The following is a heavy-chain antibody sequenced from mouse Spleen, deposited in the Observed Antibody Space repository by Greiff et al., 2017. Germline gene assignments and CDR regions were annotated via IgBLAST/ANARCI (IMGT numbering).Heavy chain of an antibody. Sequence: EVQLVESGGGLVKPGGSLKLSCAASGFTFSDYGMHWVRQAPEKGLEWVAYISSGSSTIYYADTVKGRFTISRDNAKNTLFLQMTSLRSEDTAMYYCASPLTGTRAMDYWGQGTSVTVSS. CDR2: ISSGSSTI. V-gene: IGHV5-17*01. CDR3: ASPLTGTRAMDY. CDR1: GFTFSDYG. D-gene: IGHD4-1*01. J-gene: IGHJ4*01.